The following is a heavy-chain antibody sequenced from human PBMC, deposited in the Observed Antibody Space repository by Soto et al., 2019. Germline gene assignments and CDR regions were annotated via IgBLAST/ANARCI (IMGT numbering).Heavy chain of an antibody. V-gene: IGHV3-48*01. D-gene: IGHD5-12*01. J-gene: IGHJ4*02. CDR3: ARASSGYDLGDDF. CDR1: GFDFGDYS. CDR2: ISFSSKTI. Sequence: GGSLRLSCTASGFDFGDYSFHWVRQAPGKGLEWLSYISFSSKTIYYADSVKGRFTVSRDNAKKSLYLQMHTLRVEDTAVYYCARASSGYDLGDDFWGQGTLVTV.